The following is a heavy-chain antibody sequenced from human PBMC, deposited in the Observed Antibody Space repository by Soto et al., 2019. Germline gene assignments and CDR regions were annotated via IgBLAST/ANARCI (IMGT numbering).Heavy chain of an antibody. CDR3: AKDRIVGSYYPTPIDY. CDR2: ISGSGGST. CDR1: GFTFSSYA. V-gene: IGHV3-23*01. D-gene: IGHD1-26*01. Sequence: GGSLRLSCAASGFTFSSYAMSWVRQAPGKGLEWVSAISGSGGSTYYADSVKGRFTISRDNSKNTLYLQMNSLRAEDTAVYYCAKDRIVGSYYPTPIDYWGQGTLVTVSS. J-gene: IGHJ4*02.